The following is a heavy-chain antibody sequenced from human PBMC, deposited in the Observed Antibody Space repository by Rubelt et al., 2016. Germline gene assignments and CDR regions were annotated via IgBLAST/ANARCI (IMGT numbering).Heavy chain of an antibody. Sequence: QVQLQESGPGLVKPSETLSLTCAVSGGSISSLTWWSWFRQPPGKGLEWIGEIYQSGSTNYEPSLYNRVTVSIDKSKNQFSLKLNSVTAADTAVYYCSGGMGRGRSSDYCDSWGQGTLVTVSS. CDR1: GGSISSLTW. CDR2: IYQSGST. CDR3: SGGMGRGRSSDYCDS. V-gene: IGHV4-4*02. D-gene: IGHD2-15*01. J-gene: IGHJ4*02.